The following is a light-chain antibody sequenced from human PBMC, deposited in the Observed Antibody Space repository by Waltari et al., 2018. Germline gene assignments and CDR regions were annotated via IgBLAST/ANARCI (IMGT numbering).Light chain of an antibody. Sequence: EMVLTQSPATLSVSPGESVALSCRASQSISSSLAWYQQKPCQAPRLLLFGTSTRATGVPARFSGSGSGTEFTLTISNMQSEDFGVYYCQQYGHWPPITFGQGTRLEIE. CDR1: QSISSS. J-gene: IGKJ5*01. V-gene: IGKV3-15*01. CDR2: GTS. CDR3: QQYGHWPPIT.